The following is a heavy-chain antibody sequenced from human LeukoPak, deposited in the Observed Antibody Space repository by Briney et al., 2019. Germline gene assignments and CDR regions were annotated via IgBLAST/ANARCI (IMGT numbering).Heavy chain of an antibody. CDR3: ARFIPSSGIDP. V-gene: IGHV4-59*01. D-gene: IGHD3-10*02. J-gene: IGHJ5*02. CDR1: RGSISSNY. Sequence: SETLSLTCTVSRGSISSNYWSWIRQPPGKGLEWITYSSYTGSTNYNPSLKSRVTISVDTSKNQFSLRLRSVTAADTAVYYCARFIPSSGIDPWGQGTLVTVSS. CDR2: SSYTGST.